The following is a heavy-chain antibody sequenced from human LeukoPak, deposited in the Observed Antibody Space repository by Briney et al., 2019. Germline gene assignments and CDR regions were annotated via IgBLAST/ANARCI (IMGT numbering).Heavy chain of an antibody. V-gene: IGHV3-30*02. D-gene: IGHD3-22*01. J-gene: IGHJ4*02. CDR1: GFTFSSYG. CDR3: AKAPGGYYYFYDY. Sequence: GGSLRLSCAASGFTFSSYGMHWVRQAPGKGLEWVAFIRYDGSNKYYADSVKGRFTISRDNSKNTLYLQMNSLRAEDTAVYYCAKAPGGYYYFYDYWGQGTLVILSS. CDR2: IRYDGSNK.